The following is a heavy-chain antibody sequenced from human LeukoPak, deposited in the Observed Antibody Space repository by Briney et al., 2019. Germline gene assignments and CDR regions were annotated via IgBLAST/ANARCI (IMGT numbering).Heavy chain of an antibody. CDR2: IYYSGST. V-gene: IGHV4-39*07. CDR1: GGSISSSSYY. J-gene: IGHJ4*02. CDR3: ARGTASGGDFDY. D-gene: IGHD1-26*01. Sequence: SETLSLTCTVSGGSISSSSYYWGWIRQPPGKGLEWIGSIYYSGSTYYNPSLKSRVTISVDTSKNQFSLKLSSVTAADTAVYYCARGTASGGDFDYWGQGTLVTVSS.